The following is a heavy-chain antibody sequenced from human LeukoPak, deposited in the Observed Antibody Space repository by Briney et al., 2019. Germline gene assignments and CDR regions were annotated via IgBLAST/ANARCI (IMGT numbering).Heavy chain of an antibody. D-gene: IGHD6-19*01. V-gene: IGHV7-4-1*02. J-gene: IGHJ3*02. CDR1: GYTFTSYA. CDR2: INTNTGNP. CDR3: ARESSGWLDYDAFDI. Sequence: VASVKVSCKASGYTFTSYAMNWVRQAPGQGLEWMGWINTNTGNPTYAQGFTGRFVFSLDTSVSTAYLQISSLKAEDTAVYYCARESSGWLDYDAFDIWGQGTMVTVSS.